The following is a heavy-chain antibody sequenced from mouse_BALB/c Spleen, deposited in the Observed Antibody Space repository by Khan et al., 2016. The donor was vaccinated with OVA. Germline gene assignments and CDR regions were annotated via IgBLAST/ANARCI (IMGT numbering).Heavy chain of an antibody. J-gene: IGHJ3*01. Sequence: EVELVESGGGLVEPGGSLKLSCAASGFTFSSFVMSWVRQTPEKRLEWVANISSAATYTYYPDSVKGRFTISRDNAKNTLYLQMNSLRSDDTAIYYCTNGNYGWFAYWGQWTLVTVST. CDR2: ISSAATYT. CDR1: GFTFSSFV. V-gene: IGHV5-9-1*01. D-gene: IGHD2-1*01. CDR3: TNGNYGWFAY.